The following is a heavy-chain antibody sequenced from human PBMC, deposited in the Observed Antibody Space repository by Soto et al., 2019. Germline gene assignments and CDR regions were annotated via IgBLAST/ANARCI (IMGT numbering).Heavy chain of an antibody. CDR2: ISGSGGST. D-gene: IGHD3-22*01. Sequence: PGGSLRLSCAASVFTFSSYAMSWVRQAPGNGLEWVSAISGSGGSTDYADSVKGRFTISRDNSKNTLYLQMKSLRAEDTAVYYCARKMYYYDSSGTHAFDIWGQGTMVTVSS. CDR3: ARKMYYYDSSGTHAFDI. V-gene: IGHV3-23*01. J-gene: IGHJ3*02. CDR1: VFTFSSYA.